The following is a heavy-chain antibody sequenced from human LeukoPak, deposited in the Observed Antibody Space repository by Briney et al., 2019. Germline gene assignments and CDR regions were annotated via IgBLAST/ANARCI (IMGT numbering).Heavy chain of an antibody. V-gene: IGHV4-4*02. Sequence: SETLSLTCAVSGGSISSNNWWIWVRQSPEKGLEWIGEIYHDGSTNYNPSLKSRVTISMDKSKNQLSLKLNFVTAADTAVYYCVELPKPLYWYFDLWGRGTLVTVSS. CDR3: VELPKPLYWYFDL. D-gene: IGHD1-26*01. CDR2: IYHDGST. CDR1: GGSISSNNW. J-gene: IGHJ2*01.